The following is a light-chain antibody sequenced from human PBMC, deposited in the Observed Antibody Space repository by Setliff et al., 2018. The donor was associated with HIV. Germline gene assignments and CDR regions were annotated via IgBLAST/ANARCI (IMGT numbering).Light chain of an antibody. CDR3: QSYDSSLSGYV. Sequence: QSVLTQPPSVSGAPGQRVTISCTGSSSNIGAGFDVHWYQQFPGTAPKLLIYSFTNRPSGVPDRLSGSKSGTSASLAIAGLQAEDEADYYCQSYDSSLSGYVFGTGTKVTVL. CDR2: SFT. J-gene: IGLJ1*01. CDR1: SSNIGAGFD. V-gene: IGLV1-40*01.